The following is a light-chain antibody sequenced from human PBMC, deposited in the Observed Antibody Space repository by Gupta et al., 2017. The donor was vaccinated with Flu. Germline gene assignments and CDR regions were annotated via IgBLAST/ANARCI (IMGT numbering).Light chain of an antibody. J-gene: IGKJ3*01. V-gene: IGKV3-20*01. Sequence: EIVLTQSPGTLSLSPGEGATLSCRASQSVSSSYLAWYQQKPGQAPRLLIYGASSRATGIPDRFSGSGSGTDFTLTISRLEPEDFAVYYCQQYGSSPLAFGPGTKLDIK. CDR3: QQYGSSPLA. CDR1: QSVSSSY. CDR2: GAS.